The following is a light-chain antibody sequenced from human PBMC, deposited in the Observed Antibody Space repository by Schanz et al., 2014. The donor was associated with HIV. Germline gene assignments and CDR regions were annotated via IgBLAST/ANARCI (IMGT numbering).Light chain of an antibody. CDR3: GTWDSSLSAGV. V-gene: IGLV1-51*01. J-gene: IGLJ3*02. Sequence: QSLLTQPPSVSAAPGQRVTISCSGGALNLGHNFVSWYQQFPGTAPKLLIYDNNKRPSGIPDRFSGSKSGTSATLGITGLQTGDEADYYCGTWDSSLSAGVFGGGTKLTVL. CDR1: ALNLGHNF. CDR2: DNN.